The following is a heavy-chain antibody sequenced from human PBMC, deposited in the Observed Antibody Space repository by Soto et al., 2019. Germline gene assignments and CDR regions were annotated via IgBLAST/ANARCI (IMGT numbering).Heavy chain of an antibody. Sequence: QVQLVESGGGVVQPGRSLRLSCAASGFTFSSYGMHWVRQAPGKGLEWVAVIWYDGSNKYYADSVKGRFTISRDNSKNTLYLQMNSLRAEDTAVYYCARGKAYCSGGSCTYWYFDLWGRGTLVTVSS. CDR1: GFTFSSYG. CDR2: IWYDGSNK. D-gene: IGHD2-15*01. CDR3: ARGKAYCSGGSCTYWYFDL. V-gene: IGHV3-33*01. J-gene: IGHJ2*01.